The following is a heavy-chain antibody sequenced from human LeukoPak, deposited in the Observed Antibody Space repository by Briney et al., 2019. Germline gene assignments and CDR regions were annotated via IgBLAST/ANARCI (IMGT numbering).Heavy chain of an antibody. Sequence: SETLSLTCTASGGSMSSYYWSWIRQPPGKGLEWIGYIYYNGSTNYNPSLKSRVTISVDTSKNQFSLELSSVTAADTAVYYCARAGTYYYDSTGYYFLYYFDYWGQGTLVTVSS. J-gene: IGHJ4*02. V-gene: IGHV4-59*01. CDR3: ARAGTYYYDSTGYYFLYYFDY. D-gene: IGHD3-22*01. CDR2: IYYNGST. CDR1: GGSMSSYY.